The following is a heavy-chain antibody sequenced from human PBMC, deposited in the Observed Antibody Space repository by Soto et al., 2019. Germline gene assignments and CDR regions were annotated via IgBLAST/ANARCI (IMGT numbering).Heavy chain of an antibody. J-gene: IGHJ3*02. D-gene: IGHD3-10*01. CDR1: GYTLTIYA. CDR3: ARVFFPGVAFDI. Sequence: ASVKVSCKASGYTLTIYAMHWVRQAPGQRLEWMGWINAGNGNTKYSQKFQGRVTITRDTSASTAYMELSSLRSEDTAVYYCARVFFPGVAFDIWGQGTMVTVSS. CDR2: INAGNGNT. V-gene: IGHV1-3*01.